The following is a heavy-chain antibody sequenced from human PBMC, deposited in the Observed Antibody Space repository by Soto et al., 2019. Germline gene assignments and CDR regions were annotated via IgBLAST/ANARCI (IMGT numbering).Heavy chain of an antibody. D-gene: IGHD2-21*02. Sequence: EVQLVESGGGLVKPGWSLRLSCAASGITFTNAWMGWVRQAPGKGLEWIGRLKSRRDGGTSDYAAPVKGRFSISKDESKNTLYLQMNSLKTEDTAVYYCTTDGGVTAYPLCWAGGQGTLVTVSS. J-gene: IGHJ4*02. V-gene: IGHV3-15*01. CDR3: TTDGGVTAYPLCWA. CDR2: LKSRRDGGTS. CDR1: GITFTNAW.